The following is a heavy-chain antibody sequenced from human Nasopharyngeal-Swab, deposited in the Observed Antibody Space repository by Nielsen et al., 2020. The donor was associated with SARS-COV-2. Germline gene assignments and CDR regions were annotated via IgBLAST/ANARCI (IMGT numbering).Heavy chain of an antibody. CDR3: ARAGLGIFGVVQELDY. V-gene: IGHV4-4*02. CDR2: IYHSGST. Sequence: SETLSLTCAVSGGSISSSNWWSWVRQPPGKGLEWIGEIYHSGSTNYNPSLKSRVTISVDTSKNQFSLKLSSVTAADTAVYYCARAGLGIFGVVQELDYWGQGTLVTVSS. CDR1: GGSISSSNW. J-gene: IGHJ4*02. D-gene: IGHD3-3*01.